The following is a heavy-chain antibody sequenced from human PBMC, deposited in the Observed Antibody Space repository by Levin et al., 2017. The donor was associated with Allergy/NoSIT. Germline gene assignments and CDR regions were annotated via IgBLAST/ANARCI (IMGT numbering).Heavy chain of an antibody. CDR1: GFTFSSYA. Sequence: GESLKISCAASGFTFSSYAMHWVRQAPGKGLEWVAVISYDGSNKYYADSVKGRFTISRDNSKNTLYLQMNSLRAEDTAVYYCARDPVVPRGYSYGNHWYFDLWGRGTLVTVSS. CDR2: ISYDGSNK. CDR3: ARDPVVPRGYSYGNHWYFDL. J-gene: IGHJ2*01. V-gene: IGHV3-30-3*01. D-gene: IGHD5-18*01.